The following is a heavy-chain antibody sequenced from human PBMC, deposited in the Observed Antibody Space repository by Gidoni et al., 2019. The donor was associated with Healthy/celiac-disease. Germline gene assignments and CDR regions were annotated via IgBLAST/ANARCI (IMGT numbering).Heavy chain of an antibody. CDR1: GFTFTNYA. J-gene: IGHJ6*02. V-gene: IGHV3-23*01. Sequence: EVQLLESGGGLVQPGGSLRLSCAAFGFTFTNYAMSWVRQAPGKGLEWVSTISGSGVSTYYADSVKGRFTISRDNSKNTLYLKMNSLRAEDTAVYYCAKIRQVVYYYYYPMDVWGQGTTVTVSS. CDR2: ISGSGVST. CDR3: AKIRQVVYYYYYPMDV. D-gene: IGHD3-10*01.